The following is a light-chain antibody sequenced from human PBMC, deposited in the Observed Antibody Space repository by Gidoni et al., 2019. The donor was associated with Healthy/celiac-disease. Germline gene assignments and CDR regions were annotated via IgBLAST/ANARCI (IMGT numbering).Light chain of an antibody. V-gene: IGKV1-5*03. CDR1: QSISSW. Sequence: IQITHSPSTLSASVGDRVTITCRASQSISSWLAWYQQKPGKAPKLLIYKAASLESGVPSRFSGSGSGTEFTLNISSLQPDDFANYYCQQYNSYPLTFGGGTKVEIK. CDR2: KAA. J-gene: IGKJ4*01. CDR3: QQYNSYPLT.